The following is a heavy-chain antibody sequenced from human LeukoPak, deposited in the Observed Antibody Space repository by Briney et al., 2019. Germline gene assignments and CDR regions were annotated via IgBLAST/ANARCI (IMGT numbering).Heavy chain of an antibody. CDR2: ISGSGGST. CDR3: AKINDPYYYYGMDV. Sequence: ETLSLTCAVYGGSFSGYYWSWVRQAPGKGLEWVSAISGSGGSTYYADSVKGRFTISRDNSKNTLYLQMNSLRAEDTAVYYCAKINDPYYYYGMDVWGQGTTVTVSS. J-gene: IGHJ6*02. CDR1: GGSFSGYY. D-gene: IGHD2-8*01. V-gene: IGHV3-23*01.